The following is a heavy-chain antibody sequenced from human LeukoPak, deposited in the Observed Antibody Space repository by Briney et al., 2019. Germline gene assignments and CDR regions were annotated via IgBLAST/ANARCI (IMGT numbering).Heavy chain of an antibody. CDR1: GFTFSSHW. CDR3: ARYHLGSYLKDPFDH. CDR2: INGDGSRI. J-gene: IGHJ4*02. V-gene: IGHV3-74*01. D-gene: IGHD3-10*01. Sequence: PGGSLRLSCVASGFTFSSHWMHWVRQVPGKGLMWVSRINGDGSRIHYADSVKDRFTISRDNAKNTLYLQMSSLRVEDTAIYYCARYHLGSYLKDPFDHRGQGSVVTVSS.